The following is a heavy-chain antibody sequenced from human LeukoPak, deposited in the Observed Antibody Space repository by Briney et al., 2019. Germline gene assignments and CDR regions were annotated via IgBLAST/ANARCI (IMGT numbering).Heavy chain of an antibody. V-gene: IGHV4-59*03. D-gene: IGHD1-1*01. Sequence: TSETLSLTCSVSGVSISTHFWSWLRQPPGKGLEWVGYKSGGGRDLYNPSLRGRVTISVDASENQFSLTLRSVTAADTAIYYCARTTRVAPDGRAEYYEDWGQGTQVIVSS. CDR2: KSGGGRD. J-gene: IGHJ1*01. CDR3: ARTTRVAPDGRAEYYED. CDR1: GVSISTHF.